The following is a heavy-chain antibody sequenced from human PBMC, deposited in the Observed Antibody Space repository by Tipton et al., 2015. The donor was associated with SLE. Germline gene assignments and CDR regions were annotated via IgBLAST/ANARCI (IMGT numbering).Heavy chain of an antibody. CDR2: LYYSGNT. V-gene: IGHV4-39*07. Sequence: TLSLTCTVSGGSIRSSRHFWGWIRQPPGKGLGWIGVLYYSGNTYYNPSLKSPVTLSIDTSKNQFSLKMRSVTAADTAVYFCARGYCSDGVCYGFGFFDYWGQANLVTVSP. CDR3: ARGYCSDGVCYGFGFFDY. D-gene: IGHD2-8*01. CDR1: GGSIRSSRHF. J-gene: IGHJ4*02.